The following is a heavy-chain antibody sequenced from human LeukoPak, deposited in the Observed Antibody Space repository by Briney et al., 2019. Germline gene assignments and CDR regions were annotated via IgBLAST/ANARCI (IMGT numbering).Heavy chain of an antibody. D-gene: IGHD3-22*01. Sequence: GGSLRLSCAASGFTFSNAWMSWVRQAPGKGLEWVGRMKSKTDGGTTDYAAPVKGRFTISRDDSKNTLYLQMNSLKTEDTAVYYCTTEETYYYDSSGYYLFDYWGQGTLVTVSS. CDR2: MKSKTDGGTT. CDR3: TTEETYYYDSSGYYLFDY. CDR1: GFTFSNAW. J-gene: IGHJ4*02. V-gene: IGHV3-15*01.